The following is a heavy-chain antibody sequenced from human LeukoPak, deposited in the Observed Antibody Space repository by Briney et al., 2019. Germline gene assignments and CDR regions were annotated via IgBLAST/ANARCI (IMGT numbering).Heavy chain of an antibody. CDR1: GFTFSSYS. D-gene: IGHD7-27*01. Sequence: PSETLSLTCAASGFTFSSYSMNWVRQAPGKGLEWVSSISSSSSYIYYADSVKGRFTISRDNAKNSLYLQMNSLRAEDTAVYYCAKEDRSTGGRAFDYWGQGTLVTVSS. J-gene: IGHJ4*02. CDR2: ISSSSSYI. CDR3: AKEDRSTGGRAFDY. V-gene: IGHV3-21*04.